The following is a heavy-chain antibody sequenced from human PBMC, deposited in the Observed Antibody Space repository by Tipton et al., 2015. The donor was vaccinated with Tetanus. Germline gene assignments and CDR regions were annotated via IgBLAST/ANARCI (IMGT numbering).Heavy chain of an antibody. D-gene: IGHD5-18*01. CDR3: ASRGYSYGLFDP. CDR1: GGSISSSSYY. CDR2: IYYRGST. J-gene: IGHJ5*02. V-gene: IGHV4-39*01. Sequence: LRLSCTVSGGSISSSSYYWGWIRQPPGKGLEWIGSIYYRGSTYYNPSLKSRVTISVDTSKNQFSLKLSSVTAADTAVYYCASRGYSYGLFDPWGQGTLVTVSS.